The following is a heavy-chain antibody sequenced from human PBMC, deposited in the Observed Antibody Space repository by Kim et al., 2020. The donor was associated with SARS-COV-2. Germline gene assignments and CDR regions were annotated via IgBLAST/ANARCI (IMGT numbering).Heavy chain of an antibody. CDR1: GGTFSSYA. CDR2: IIPIFGTA. V-gene: IGHV1-69*13. CDR3: ARGGSGSYLIGY. D-gene: IGHD3-10*01. J-gene: IGHJ4*02. Sequence: SVKVSCKASGGTFSSYAISWVRQAPGQGLEWMGGIIPIFGTANYAQKFQGRVTITADESTSTAYMELSSLRSEDTAVYYCARGGSGSYLIGYWGQGTLVTVSS.